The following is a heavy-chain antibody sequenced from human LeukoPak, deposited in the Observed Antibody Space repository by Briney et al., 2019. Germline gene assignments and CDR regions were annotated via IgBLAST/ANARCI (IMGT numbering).Heavy chain of an antibody. CDR2: ISGSGGST. J-gene: IGHJ4*02. CDR1: GFTFSSCV. Sequence: GGSLTLSCATSGFTFSSCVMAWFRQAPGKGLEWVSSISGSGGSTYHADSVKGRFTISRDNSMNTVYLQMNSLRADDTAVYYRAKRDCSGTHCYGFDYWGQGTLITVSS. D-gene: IGHD2-2*01. CDR3: AKRDCSGTHCYGFDY. V-gene: IGHV3-23*01.